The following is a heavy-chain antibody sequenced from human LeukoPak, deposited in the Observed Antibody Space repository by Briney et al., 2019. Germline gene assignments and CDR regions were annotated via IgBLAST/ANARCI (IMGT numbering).Heavy chain of an antibody. CDR3: ATDTDYYASGRLGS. V-gene: IGHV3-7*01. D-gene: IGHD3-10*01. Sequence: GGSLRLSCAASGFTFSYYWMNWVRQAPGKGLEWVANIKQDGSERYYVDSVKGRFTISRDNAKTSLYLQMNSLTAEDTAVYYCATDTDYYASGRLGSWGQGTLVTVSS. J-gene: IGHJ5*02. CDR1: GFTFSYYW. CDR2: IKQDGSER.